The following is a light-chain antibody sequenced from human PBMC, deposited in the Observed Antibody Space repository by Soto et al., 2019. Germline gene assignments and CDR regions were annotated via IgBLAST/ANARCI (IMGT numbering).Light chain of an antibody. J-gene: IGKJ1*01. CDR3: QQYDNLLWT. V-gene: IGKV1-33*01. CDR2: DAS. CDR1: QDISNY. Sequence: DIQMTQSPSSLSASVGDRVTITCQASQDISNYLNWYQQKPGKAPKLLIYDASNLETGVPSRFRGSGSGTDFTSTISSRKPEDIATFYCQQYDNLLWTFGQGTKVEIK.